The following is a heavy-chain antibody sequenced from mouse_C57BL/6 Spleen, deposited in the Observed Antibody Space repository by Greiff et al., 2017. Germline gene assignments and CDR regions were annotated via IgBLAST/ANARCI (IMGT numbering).Heavy chain of an antibody. D-gene: IGHD4-1*01. Sequence: VQLQQPGAELVKPGASVKLSCTASGYTFTSYWMHWVKQRPGQGLEWIGMIHPNSGSTNYNEKFKSKATLTVDKSSSTAYMQLSRLTSEDSAVYYCARSNWDGYYFGDWGQGTTLTVST. CDR1: GYTFTSYW. J-gene: IGHJ2*01. V-gene: IGHV1-64*01. CDR2: IHPNSGST. CDR3: ARSNWDGYYFGD.